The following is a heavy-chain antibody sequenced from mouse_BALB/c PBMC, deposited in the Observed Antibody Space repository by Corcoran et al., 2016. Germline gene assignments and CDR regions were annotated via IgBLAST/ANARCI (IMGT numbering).Heavy chain of an antibody. J-gene: IGHJ3*01. CDR1: GYSITSGYY. Sequence: DVQLQESGPGLVKPSQSLSLTCSVTGYSITSGYYWNWIRQFPGNKLEWMGYISYDGSNNYNPSLKNRISITRDTSKNQFFLKLNSVTTEDTATYDCARGTVLFTYWGQGTLVTVSA. V-gene: IGHV3-6*02. CDR2: ISYDGSN. CDR3: ARGTVLFTY.